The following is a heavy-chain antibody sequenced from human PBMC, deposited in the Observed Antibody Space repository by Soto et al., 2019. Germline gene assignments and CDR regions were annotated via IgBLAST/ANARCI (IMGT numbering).Heavy chain of an antibody. CDR2: IYHSGST. J-gene: IGHJ4*02. D-gene: IGHD3-10*01. CDR1: GGSISSSNW. CDR3: ARDRTYGGSDY. Sequence: QVQLQESGPGLVKPSATLSLTCAVSGGSISSSNWWRWVRQPPGKGLEWSGEIYHSGSTNYNPSLKSRVTITVDQSKNPFSLKLSSVTAADTAVYYCARDRTYGGSDYWGQGTLVTVSS. V-gene: IGHV4-4*02.